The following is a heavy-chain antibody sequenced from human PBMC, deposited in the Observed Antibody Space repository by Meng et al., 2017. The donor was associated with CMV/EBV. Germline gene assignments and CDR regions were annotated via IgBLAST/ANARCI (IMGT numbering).Heavy chain of an antibody. J-gene: IGHJ4*02. V-gene: IGHV3-9*03. D-gene: IGHD3-10*01. CDR1: GFIFDDYA. Sequence: GGSLRLSCAASGFIFDDYAMHWVRQVPGKGLEWVSGISWNSGSIGYADSVKGRFTISRDNAKKYLYPQMNSLRAEDMALYYCAKGEDPLYSGSYFIDYWGQGTVVTVSS. CDR2: ISWNSGSI. CDR3: AKGEDPLYSGSYFIDY.